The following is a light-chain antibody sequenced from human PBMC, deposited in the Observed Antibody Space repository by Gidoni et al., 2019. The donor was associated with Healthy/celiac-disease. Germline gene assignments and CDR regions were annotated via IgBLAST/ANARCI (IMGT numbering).Light chain of an antibody. J-gene: IGKJ4*01. Sequence: DIQMTQSPCSLSASVGDRVTITCQASQDISNYLNWYQQKPGKAPKLLIYDASNLETGVPSRFSGSGSGTDFTFTISSLQPEDIATYYCQQYDNLPPALTFGGGTKVEIK. CDR1: QDISNY. V-gene: IGKV1-33*01. CDR3: QQYDNLPPALT. CDR2: DAS.